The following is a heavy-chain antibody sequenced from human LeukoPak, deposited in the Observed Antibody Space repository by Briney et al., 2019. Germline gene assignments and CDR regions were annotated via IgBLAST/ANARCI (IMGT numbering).Heavy chain of an antibody. CDR2: IRSKANSYAT. J-gene: IGHJ4*02. D-gene: IGHD3-22*01. V-gene: IGHV3-73*01. CDR1: GFSFSGSA. Sequence: GGSLRLSCAASGFSFSGSAMHWVRQASGKGLEWVGRIRSKANSYATAYAASVKGRYTISRDDSKNTAYLQMNSLKTEDTAVYYCTRPMMDYYDSSGYAFDYWGQGTLVTVSS. CDR3: TRPMMDYYDSSGYAFDY.